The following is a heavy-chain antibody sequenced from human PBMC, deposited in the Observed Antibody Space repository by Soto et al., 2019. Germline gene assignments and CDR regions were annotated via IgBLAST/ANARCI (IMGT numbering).Heavy chain of an antibody. CDR1: GGSISSGAYY. CDR3: ARDNYGDTYYFDY. CDR2: IYYSGST. D-gene: IGHD4-17*01. V-gene: IGHV4-30-4*01. Sequence: QVQLQESGPGLVKPSQTLSLTCTVSGGSISSGAYYWSWVRQPPGKGLAWIGYIYYSGSTYYNPSLKSRVTISVDTSKNQFSLKLSSVTATDTAVYYCARDNYGDTYYFDYWGQGTLVTVSS. J-gene: IGHJ4*02.